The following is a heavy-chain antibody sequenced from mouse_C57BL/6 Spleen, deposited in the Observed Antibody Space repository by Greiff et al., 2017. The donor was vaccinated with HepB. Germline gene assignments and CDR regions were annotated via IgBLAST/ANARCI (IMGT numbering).Heavy chain of an antibody. Sequence: VQLKESGAELVRPGASVKLSCTASGFNIKDDYMHWVKQRPEQGLEWIGWIDPENGDTEYASKFQGKATITADTSSNTAYLQLSSLTSEDSAVYYCARWGGSNLLFDYWGQGTPLTVSS. J-gene: IGHJ2*01. CDR3: ARWGGSNLLFDY. D-gene: IGHD1-1*01. V-gene: IGHV14-4*01. CDR1: GFNIKDDY. CDR2: IDPENGDT.